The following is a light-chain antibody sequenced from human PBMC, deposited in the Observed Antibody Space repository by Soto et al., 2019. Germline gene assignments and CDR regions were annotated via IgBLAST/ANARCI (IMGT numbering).Light chain of an antibody. CDR2: GAS. J-gene: IGKJ1*01. CDR3: QQYNNWPPA. V-gene: IGKV3-15*01. Sequence: EIVMAQSPATLSVSPGERATLSCRASQSVSGNLAWYQQKPGQAPRLLIYGASTRATGIPARFSGSGSGTEFTLSISSLQSEDFAVYYCQQYNNWPPAFGQGTKVEIK. CDR1: QSVSGN.